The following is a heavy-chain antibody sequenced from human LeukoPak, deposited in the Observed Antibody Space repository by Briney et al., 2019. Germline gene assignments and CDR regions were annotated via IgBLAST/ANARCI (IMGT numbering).Heavy chain of an antibody. CDR3: ARGGGYSYGYSVDY. J-gene: IGHJ4*02. V-gene: IGHV4-59*01. CDR2: IYYSGST. Sequence: PSETLSLTCTVSGGSISSYYWSWIRQPPGQGLEWIGYIYYSGSTNYNPSLKSRATISVDTSKNQFSLKLSSVTAADTAVYYCARGGGYSYGYSVDYWGQGTLVTVSS. CDR1: GGSISSYY. D-gene: IGHD5-18*01.